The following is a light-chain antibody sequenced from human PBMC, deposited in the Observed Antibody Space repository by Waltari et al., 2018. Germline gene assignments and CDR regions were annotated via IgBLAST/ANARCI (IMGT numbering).Light chain of an antibody. CDR1: QSISRY. J-gene: IGKJ1*01. CDR2: DAS. V-gene: IGKV3-20*01. Sequence: EIMLTQSPGTLSSAPGDRATLSCRASQSISRYLAWYQHKPGQAPRLLIYDASSRATGIPDRFSGSGSGTDFSLTISRLEPEDFAVYYCQKYGSLPATFGQGTKVEIK. CDR3: QKYGSLPAT.